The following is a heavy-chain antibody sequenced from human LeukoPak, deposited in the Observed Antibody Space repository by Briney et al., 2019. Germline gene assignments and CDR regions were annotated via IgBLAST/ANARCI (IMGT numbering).Heavy chain of an antibody. CDR2: INSDGSST. J-gene: IGHJ6*03. CDR1: GFTFSSYW. CDR3: ARGDSSGLTYYYYYYMDV. V-gene: IGHV3-74*01. D-gene: IGHD6-19*01. Sequence: GGSLRLSCAASGFTFSSYWMHWVRQAPGKGLVWVSRINSDGSSTSYADSVKGRFTISRDNAKNTLYLQMNSLRAEDTAVYYCARGDSSGLTYYYYYYMDVWGKGTTVTVSS.